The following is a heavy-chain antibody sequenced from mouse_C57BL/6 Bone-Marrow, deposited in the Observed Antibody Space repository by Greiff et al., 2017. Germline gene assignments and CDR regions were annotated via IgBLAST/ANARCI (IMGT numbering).Heavy chain of an antibody. CDR1: GFTFSDAW. V-gene: IGHV6-6*01. CDR2: IRNKANNHAT. J-gene: IGHJ1*03. Sequence: EVKLEESGGGLVQPGGSMKLSCAASGFTFSDAWMDWVRQSPAKGLVWVAEIRNKANNHATYYAESVKGRITISRDDSKSSVYLQMNSLRAEDTGIYYCTRGGTRYFDVWGTGTTVTVSS. CDR3: TRGGTRYFDV. D-gene: IGHD3-3*01.